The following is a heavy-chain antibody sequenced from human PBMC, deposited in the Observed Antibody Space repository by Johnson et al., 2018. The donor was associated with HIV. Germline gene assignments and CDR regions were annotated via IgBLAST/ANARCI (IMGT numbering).Heavy chain of an antibody. V-gene: IGHV3-30*04. CDR1: GFTFSSYA. Sequence: QMQLVESGGGVVHPGRSLRLSCAASGFTFSSYAMHWVRQAPGKGLEWAAVISFDGSNKYFADSVKGRFTISRDNSKNTLYLQINSLRAEDTAVYYCARLRGAFDIWGQGTMVTVSS. CDR2: ISFDGSNK. CDR3: ARLRGAFDI. J-gene: IGHJ3*02.